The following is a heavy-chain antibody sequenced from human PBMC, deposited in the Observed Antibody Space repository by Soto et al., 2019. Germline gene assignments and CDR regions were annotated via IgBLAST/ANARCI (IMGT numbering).Heavy chain of an antibody. D-gene: IGHD3-9*01. J-gene: IGHJ1*01. V-gene: IGHV1-2*02. CDR1: EHTSTIYY. CDR3: ATRDYDILTGYLHI. CDR2: INADSGDT. Sequence: QAPLVQSGAEVRKPGASVKVSCQALEHTSTIYYIHWVRQARGQGLEWMGWINADSGDTTYAEDFRGRGTFTSDTYTSTFHMELSRLRLDDTAMYFCATRDYDILTGYLHIWGQGTLSTVSS.